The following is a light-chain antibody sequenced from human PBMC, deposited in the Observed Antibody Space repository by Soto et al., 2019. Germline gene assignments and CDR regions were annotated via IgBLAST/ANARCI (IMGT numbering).Light chain of an antibody. J-gene: IGLJ3*02. V-gene: IGLV2-8*01. Sequence: QSALTQSPSASGSPGQSVTISCTGTSSDVGNYKYVSWYQQHPGKAPQLMIYEVSKRPSGVPDRFSGSKSGNTASLTVSGLQAEDEDDDYCSSYAGSNNWVFGGGTKLTVL. CDR2: EVS. CDR1: SSDVGNYKY. CDR3: SSYAGSNNWV.